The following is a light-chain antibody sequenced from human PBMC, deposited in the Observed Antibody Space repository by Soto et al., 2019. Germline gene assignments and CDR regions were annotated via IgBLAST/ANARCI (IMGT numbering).Light chain of an antibody. CDR2: EAT. Sequence: QSALTQPASVSGSPGQSITISFTGTNSDVGSYNFVSWYQQHPVNVPKLIIYEATKRPSGLSNRFFGSKSGNTASLTISGLQAEDEADYYCCSFAGSASWVFGGGTKLTVL. CDR3: CSFAGSASWV. V-gene: IGLV2-23*01. CDR1: NSDVGSYNF. J-gene: IGLJ3*02.